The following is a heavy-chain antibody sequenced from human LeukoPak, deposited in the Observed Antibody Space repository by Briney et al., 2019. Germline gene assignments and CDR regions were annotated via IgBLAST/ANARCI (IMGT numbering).Heavy chain of an antibody. CDR3: ARLGGETTRFDL. J-gene: IGHJ5*02. Sequence: GGSLRLSCAASGFTFRNYSMSWVRQAPGRGLDWVATIKQDGILKHYVDSVKGRFTISRDNAANSLYLQMDSLRVEDTAVYYCARLGGETTRFDLWGQGALVTVSS. V-gene: IGHV3-7*01. CDR1: GFTFRNYS. D-gene: IGHD3-16*01. CDR2: IKQDGILK.